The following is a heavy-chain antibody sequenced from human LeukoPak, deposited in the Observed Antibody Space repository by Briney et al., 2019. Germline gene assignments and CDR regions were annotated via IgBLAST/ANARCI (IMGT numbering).Heavy chain of an antibody. CDR1: GFTFSSYW. V-gene: IGHV3-7*01. CDR3: ARTLRALYYDFWSGYNTLMDV. D-gene: IGHD3-3*01. Sequence: GGSLRLSCAASGFTFSSYWMSWVRQAPGKGLEWVANIKQDGSEKYYVDSVKGRFTISRDSAKNSLYLQMNSLRAEDTAVYYCARTLRALYYDFWSGYNTLMDVWGKGTTVTVSS. J-gene: IGHJ6*03. CDR2: IKQDGSEK.